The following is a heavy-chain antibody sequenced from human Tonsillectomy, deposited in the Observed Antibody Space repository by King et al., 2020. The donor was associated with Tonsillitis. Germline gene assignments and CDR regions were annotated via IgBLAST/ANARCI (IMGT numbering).Heavy chain of an antibody. J-gene: IGHJ6*02. CDR2: ISWNSGSI. V-gene: IGHV3-9*01. D-gene: IGHD4-17*01. CDR3: AKDSGLTVTFGMDV. Sequence: VQLVESGGGLVQPGMSLRLSCAASRFTFDDYAMHWVRQAPGKGLEWVSGISWNSGSIGYADSVKGRFTISRDNAKNSLYLQMNSLRGEDTALYYCAKDSGLTVTFGMDVWGQGTTVTVSS. CDR1: RFTFDDYA.